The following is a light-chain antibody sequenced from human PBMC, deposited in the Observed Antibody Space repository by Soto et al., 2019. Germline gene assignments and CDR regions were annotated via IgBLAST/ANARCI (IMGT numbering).Light chain of an antibody. Sequence: DIVLTQSPATLCLSPGGRATLSCGSSQSVSSSYLAWYQQKPGQAPRLLSSGASTRASGIPDRFSGSGSGTDFSLTISRLDPEDFALYYCQQYDKSPITFGQGTRLEIK. J-gene: IGKJ5*01. V-gene: IGKV3-20*01. CDR1: QSVSSSY. CDR3: QQYDKSPIT. CDR2: GAS.